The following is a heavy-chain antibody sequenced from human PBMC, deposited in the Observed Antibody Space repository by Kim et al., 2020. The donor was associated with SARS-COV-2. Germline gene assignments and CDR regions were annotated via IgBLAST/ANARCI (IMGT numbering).Heavy chain of an antibody. J-gene: IGHJ6*02. CDR1: GGSISSYY. V-gene: IGHV4-4*07. CDR3: AGEGCAVAGIPGYYYGMDV. D-gene: IGHD6-19*01. Sequence: SETLSLTCTVSGGSISSYYWSWIRQPAGKGLEWIGRIYTSGSTNYNPSLKRRVTMSVDTTKNQFSLKLSSVTAADTAVYYCAGEGCAVAGIPGYYYGMDVWGQGTTVTVSS. CDR2: IYTSGST.